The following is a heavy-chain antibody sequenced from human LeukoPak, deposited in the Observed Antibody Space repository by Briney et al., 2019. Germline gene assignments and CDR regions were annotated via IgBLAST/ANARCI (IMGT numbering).Heavy chain of an antibody. CDR3: ASHNWFDP. Sequence: GGSLRLSCAASGFTVSSNYMSWVRQAPGKGLEWVSVIYSGGNTFYADSVKGRFTISRDNSKNTLYLQMNSLRAEDTAVYYCASHNWFDPWGQGTLVTVSS. V-gene: IGHV3-66*04. CDR1: GFTVSSNY. CDR2: IYSGGNT. J-gene: IGHJ5*02.